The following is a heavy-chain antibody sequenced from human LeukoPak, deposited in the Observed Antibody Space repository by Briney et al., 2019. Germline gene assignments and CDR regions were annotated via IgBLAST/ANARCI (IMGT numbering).Heavy chain of an antibody. CDR3: ASHNWFDP. Sequence: GGSLRLSCAASGFTVSSNYMSWVRQAPGKGLEWVSVIYSGGNTFYADSVKGRFTISRDNSKNTLYLQMNSLRAEDTAVYYCASHNWFDPWGQGTLVTVSS. V-gene: IGHV3-66*04. CDR1: GFTVSSNY. CDR2: IYSGGNT. J-gene: IGHJ5*02.